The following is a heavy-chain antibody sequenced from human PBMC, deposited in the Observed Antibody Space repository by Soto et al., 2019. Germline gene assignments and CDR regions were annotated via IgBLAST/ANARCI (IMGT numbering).Heavy chain of an antibody. J-gene: IGHJ3*02. CDR2: ISYDGSNK. Sequence: GGSLRLSCAASGFTFSSYGMHWVRQAPGKGLEWVAVISYDGSNKYYADSVKGRFTISRDNSKNTLYLQMNSLRAEDTAVYYCAKGRYSSSWVLADIWGQGTMVTVSS. CDR1: GFTFSSYG. CDR3: AKGRYSSSWVLADI. V-gene: IGHV3-30*18. D-gene: IGHD6-13*01.